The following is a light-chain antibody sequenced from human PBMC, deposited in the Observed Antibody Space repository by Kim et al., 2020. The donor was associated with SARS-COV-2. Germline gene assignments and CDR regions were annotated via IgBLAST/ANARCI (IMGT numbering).Light chain of an antibody. J-gene: IGKJ1*01. V-gene: IGKV1-5*03. Sequence: DIQMTQSPSTLSASEGDRVTITCRASQSISSWLAWHQQKPGKAPKLLIYEASTLESGAPSRFSGSGSGTEFTLTISSLQPGDFATYYCQQYDIYPWTFGQGTKVDIK. CDR2: EAS. CDR1: QSISSW. CDR3: QQYDIYPWT.